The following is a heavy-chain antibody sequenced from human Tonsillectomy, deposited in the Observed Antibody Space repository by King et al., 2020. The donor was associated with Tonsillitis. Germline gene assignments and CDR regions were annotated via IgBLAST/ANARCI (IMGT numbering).Heavy chain of an antibody. CDR3: ARPYCGGDCYFAFDI. CDR2: IYYSGST. Sequence: VQLQESGPGLVKPSETLSLTCTVSGGSISSYYWSWIRQPPGKGLEWIWYIYYSGSTHYNPSLRSRVTISVDTSKNQFSLKLSSVTAADTAVYYCARPYCGGDCYFAFDIWGQGTMVTVSS. V-gene: IGHV4-59*08. D-gene: IGHD2-21*02. CDR1: GGSISSYY. J-gene: IGHJ3*02.